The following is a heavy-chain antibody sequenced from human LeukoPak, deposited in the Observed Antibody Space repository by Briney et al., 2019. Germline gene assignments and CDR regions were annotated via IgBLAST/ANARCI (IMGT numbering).Heavy chain of an antibody. CDR3: ARGMYYDFWSGYYTGRYYFDY. D-gene: IGHD3-3*01. Sequence: SETLSLTSTVSGGSISSSSYYWGWIRQPPGKGLEWIGSIYYSGSTYHNPSLKSRVTISVDTSKNQFSLKLSSVTAADTAVYYCARGMYYDFWSGYYTGRYYFDYWGQGTLVTVSS. CDR2: IYYSGST. J-gene: IGHJ4*02. CDR1: GGSISSSSYY. V-gene: IGHV4-39*07.